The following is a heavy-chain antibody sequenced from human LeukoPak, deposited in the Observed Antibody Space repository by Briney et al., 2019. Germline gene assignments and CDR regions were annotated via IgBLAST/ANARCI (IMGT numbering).Heavy chain of an antibody. CDR3: AREYCSSTSCLYYYYYGMDV. CDR2: ISSSSSYT. Sequence: GGSLRLSCAASGFTFSDYYMSWIRQAPGKGLEWVSYISSSSSYTNYADSVKGRFTISRDNAKNSLYLQMNSLRAGDTAVYYCAREYCSSTSCLYYYYYGMDVWGQGTTVTVSS. D-gene: IGHD2-2*01. CDR1: GFTFSDYY. V-gene: IGHV3-11*06. J-gene: IGHJ6*02.